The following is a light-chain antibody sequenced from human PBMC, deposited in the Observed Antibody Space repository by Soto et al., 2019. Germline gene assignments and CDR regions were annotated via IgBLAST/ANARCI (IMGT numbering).Light chain of an antibody. CDR2: EVT. CDR3: SSYAGKNNLV. V-gene: IGLV2-8*01. Sequence: QSVLSQPPSASGSPGQSVTISCTGTSSDIGASTYVSWYQQHPGRAPNLIVYEVTKRPSGVPDRFSGSKSGNTASLTVSGLQADDEADYYCSSYAGKNNLVFGGGTKVTVL. CDR1: SSDIGASTY. J-gene: IGLJ2*01.